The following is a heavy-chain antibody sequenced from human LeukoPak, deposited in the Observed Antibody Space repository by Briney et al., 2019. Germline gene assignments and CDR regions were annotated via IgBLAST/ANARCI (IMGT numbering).Heavy chain of an antibody. V-gene: IGHV3-74*01. CDR3: ARDGILGSHDC. Sequence: GGSLRLSCAASGFTFRSHWMHWVRQTPGKGLVWVSHINNDGSGTSYADSVKGRFTITRDNAKNTLSLQMNSLRAEDTAVYYCARDGILGSHDCWGQGTLVTVSS. CDR2: INNDGSGT. D-gene: IGHD3-3*02. CDR1: GFTFRSHW. J-gene: IGHJ4*02.